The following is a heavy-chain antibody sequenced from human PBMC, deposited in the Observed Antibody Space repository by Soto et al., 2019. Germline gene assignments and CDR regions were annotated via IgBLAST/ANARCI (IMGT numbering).Heavy chain of an antibody. Sequence: PSETLSLTCTVSGGSISSYYWSWIRQPPGKGLEWIGYIYYSGSTNYNPSLKSRVTISVDTSKNQFSLKLSSVTAADTAVYYCARGGEPISSPLSWFDPWGQGTLVTVSS. CDR2: IYYSGST. V-gene: IGHV4-59*01. CDR3: ARGGEPISSPLSWFDP. J-gene: IGHJ5*02. CDR1: GGSISSYY. D-gene: IGHD6-6*01.